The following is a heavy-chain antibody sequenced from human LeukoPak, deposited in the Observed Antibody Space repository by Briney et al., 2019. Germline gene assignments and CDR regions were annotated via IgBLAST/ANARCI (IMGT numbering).Heavy chain of an antibody. CDR1: GFSFSGYG. D-gene: IGHD6-19*01. Sequence: GGSLRLSCAASGFSFSGYGMHWVRQAPGKGLEWLAFISNDGSNKYYADAVKGRFTIPRDNSKKTVPLQMNSLRAEDTAVYYCAKAFSSGLNDYWGQGTLVTVSS. J-gene: IGHJ4*02. CDR2: ISNDGSNK. V-gene: IGHV3-30*02. CDR3: AKAFSSGLNDY.